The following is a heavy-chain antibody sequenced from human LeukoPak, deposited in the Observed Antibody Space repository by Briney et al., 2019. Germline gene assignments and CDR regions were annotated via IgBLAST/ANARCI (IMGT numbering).Heavy chain of an antibody. D-gene: IGHD3-3*01. CDR1: GFTFSNYA. Sequence: PGGSLRLSCAASGFTFSNYAMSWVRQAPGKGLEWVSTISGGTGGTTYYADFVKGRFTISRDNSKNTLYLQMNSLRAEDTAVYYCAKSLGFITIFGVVIPNDWAIFDYWGQGTLVTVSS. J-gene: IGHJ4*02. CDR2: ISGGTGGTT. V-gene: IGHV3-23*01. CDR3: AKSLGFITIFGVVIPNDWAIFDY.